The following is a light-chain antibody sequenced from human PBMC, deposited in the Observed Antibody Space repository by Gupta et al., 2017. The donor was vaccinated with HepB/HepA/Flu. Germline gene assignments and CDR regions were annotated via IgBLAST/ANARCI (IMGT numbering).Light chain of an antibody. Sequence: SVLTQPPSASGTPGQRVTISCSGSSSNIGGNTVNWYQQVPGTAPKLLIHSNNERPSGVPDRFSGSKSGTSASLAISRLQAEDEADYYCSTWDDSRNGYVFGTGTKVTVL. CDR2: SNN. V-gene: IGLV1-44*01. CDR3: STWDDSRNGYV. J-gene: IGLJ1*01. CDR1: SSNIGGNT.